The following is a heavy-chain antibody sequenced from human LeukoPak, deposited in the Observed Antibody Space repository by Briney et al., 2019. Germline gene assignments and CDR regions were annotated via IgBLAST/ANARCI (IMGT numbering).Heavy chain of an antibody. V-gene: IGHV1-2*02. CDR1: GYTFTGYY. CDR2: INPNSGGT. Sequence: ASVKVSCKASGYTFTGYYMHWVRQAPGQGLEWMGWINPNSGGTNYAQKFQGRVTMTRDTSISTAYMELSRLRSDDTAVYYCATNLVSGNWFDPWGQGTLVTVSS. D-gene: IGHD3-9*01. CDR3: ATNLVSGNWFDP. J-gene: IGHJ5*02.